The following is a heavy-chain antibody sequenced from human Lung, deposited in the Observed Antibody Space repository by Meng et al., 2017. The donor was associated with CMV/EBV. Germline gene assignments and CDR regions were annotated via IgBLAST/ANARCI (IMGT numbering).Heavy chain of an antibody. Sequence: SXAASGFTFSSYGMHWVRQAPGKGLEWVAFIRYDGSNKYYADSVKGRFTISRDNSKNTLYLQMNSLRAEDTAVYYCATSEEGGYDFWSGYSGNYYGMDVXGQGXTVTVSS. CDR1: GFTFSSYG. D-gene: IGHD3-3*01. CDR3: ATSEEGGYDFWSGYSGNYYGMDV. V-gene: IGHV3-30*02. J-gene: IGHJ6*02. CDR2: IRYDGSNK.